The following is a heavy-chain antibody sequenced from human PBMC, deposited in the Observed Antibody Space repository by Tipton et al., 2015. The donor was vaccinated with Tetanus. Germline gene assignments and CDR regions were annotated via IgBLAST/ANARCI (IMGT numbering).Heavy chain of an antibody. V-gene: IGHV4-30-2*01. CDR2: IYQSGST. CDR3: ARDRGQQFVSDWLDP. Sequence: TLSLTCTVSGGSINSPDYSWGWIRQPPGKGLEWIGYIYQSGSTSYNPSLATRVTITADKSKNQFSLNLRSVTAADTAVYYCARDRGQQFVSDWLDPWGQGTLVPVSS. J-gene: IGHJ5*02. D-gene: IGHD6-6*01. CDR1: GGSINSPDYS.